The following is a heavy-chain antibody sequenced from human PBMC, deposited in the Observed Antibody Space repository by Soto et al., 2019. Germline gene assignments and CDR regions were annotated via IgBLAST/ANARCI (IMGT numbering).Heavy chain of an antibody. J-gene: IGHJ6*02. CDR3: AQTYYYGSGSYPYGMDV. CDR1: GGTFSSYT. CDR2: IIPILGIA. V-gene: IGHV1-69*02. D-gene: IGHD3-10*01. Sequence: QVQLVQSGAEVKKPGSSVKVSCKASGGTFSSYTISWVRQAPGQGLEWMGRIIPILGIANYAQKFQGRVTITAXXSXSXXNMELSSLRSEDTAVYYCAQTYYYGSGSYPYGMDVWGQGTTVTVSS.